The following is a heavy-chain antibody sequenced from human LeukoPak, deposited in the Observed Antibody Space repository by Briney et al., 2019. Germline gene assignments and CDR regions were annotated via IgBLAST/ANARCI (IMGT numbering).Heavy chain of an antibody. CDR1: GYTFTSYY. CDR2: IYPGDSDT. J-gene: IGHJ4*02. V-gene: IGHV5-51*01. CDR3: ARRIVGAQTHCFDY. D-gene: IGHD1-26*01. Sequence: KVSCKASGYTFTSYYMHWVRQMPGKGLEWMGIIYPGDSDTRYSPSFQGQVTISADKSISTAYLQWSSLKASDTAMYYCARRIVGAQTHCFDYWGQGTLVTVSS.